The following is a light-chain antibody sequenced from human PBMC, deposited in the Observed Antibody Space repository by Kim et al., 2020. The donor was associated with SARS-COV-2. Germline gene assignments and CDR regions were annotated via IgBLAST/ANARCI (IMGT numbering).Light chain of an antibody. V-gene: IGKV1-5*03. J-gene: IGKJ1*01. CDR2: KAS. CDR3: QQYSSLWT. Sequence: DIQMTQSPSIQSASVGDRVTITCRASQSISTWLAWYQQRPGKAPNLLIYKASNLDSGVPSRFSGSGSGTEFTLTISSLQPDDFATYYCQQYSSLWTFGPGTKVDIK. CDR1: QSISTW.